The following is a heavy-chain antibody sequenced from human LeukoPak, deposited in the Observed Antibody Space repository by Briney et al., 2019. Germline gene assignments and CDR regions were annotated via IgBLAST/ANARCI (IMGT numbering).Heavy chain of an antibody. CDR1: GGTFSSYA. V-gene: IGHV1-69*05. Sequence: SVKVSCKASGGTFSSYAISWVRQAPGQGLEWMGGIIPIFGTANYAQKFQGRVTITTDESTSTAYMELSSLRSEDTAVYYCARGPSSIAAHYYYYYMDVWGKGTTVTVSS. CDR3: ARGPSSIAAHYYYYYMDV. CDR2: IIPIFGTA. D-gene: IGHD6-6*01. J-gene: IGHJ6*03.